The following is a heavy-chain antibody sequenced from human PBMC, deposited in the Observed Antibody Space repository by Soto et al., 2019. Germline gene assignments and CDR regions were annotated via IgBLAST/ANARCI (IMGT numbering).Heavy chain of an antibody. CDR1: GGIFRGYY. D-gene: IGHD2-2*01. CDR3: AGQGGPVVTPGMGHYDVYYGMEV. Sequence: PYATRSLTCAVYGGIFRGYYWRGFRQPPGKGLEWVGEINHSGSTNYNPSLKSRVTMSVDTSKNQFSLKMSSVTAADTALYYCAGQGGPVVTPGMGHYDVYYGMEVWGRG. J-gene: IGHJ6*01. CDR2: INHSGST. V-gene: IGHV4-34*08.